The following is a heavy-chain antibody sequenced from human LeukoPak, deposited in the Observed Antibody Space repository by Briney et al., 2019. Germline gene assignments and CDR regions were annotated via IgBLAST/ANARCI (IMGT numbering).Heavy chain of an antibody. CDR1: GGSFSGYY. J-gene: IGHJ4*02. D-gene: IGHD3-9*01. CDR3: ARGRDYDILTGYYTGFFRFDY. Sequence: PSETLSLTCAVYGGSFSGYYWRWIRQPPGKGLEWIGDISHSGSTNYNPSLKSRVTISVDTSKNQFSLKLSSVTAADTAVYYCARGRDYDILTGYYTGFFRFDYWGQGTLVTVSS. V-gene: IGHV4-34*01. CDR2: ISHSGST.